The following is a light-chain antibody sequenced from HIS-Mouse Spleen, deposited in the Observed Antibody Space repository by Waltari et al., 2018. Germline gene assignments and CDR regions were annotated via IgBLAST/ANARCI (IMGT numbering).Light chain of an antibody. Sequence: QSALTQPASVSASPGQSITISCTGTSSDVGSYNLVSWYQQHPGKAPKLMIYEGSKRTSGVSNRFSGSKSGNTASLTISGLQAEDEADYYCCSYAGSSTYVFGTGTKVTVL. V-gene: IGLV2-23*01. J-gene: IGLJ1*01. CDR1: SSDVGSYNL. CDR2: EGS. CDR3: CSYAGSSTYV.